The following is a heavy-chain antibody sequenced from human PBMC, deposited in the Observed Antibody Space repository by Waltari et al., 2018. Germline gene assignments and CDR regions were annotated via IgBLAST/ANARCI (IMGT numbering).Heavy chain of an antibody. CDR3: ARDGPYSSSANLFSYYYYYMDV. CDR1: GYSISSGYY. Sequence: QVQLQESGPGLVKPSETLSLTCTVSGYSISSGYYWGWIRQPPGKGLEWIGSIYHSGSTYYTPSLKSRVTISVDTSKNQFSLKLSSVTAADTAVYYCARDGPYSSSANLFSYYYYYMDVWGKGTTVTVSS. J-gene: IGHJ6*03. CDR2: IYHSGST. V-gene: IGHV4-38-2*02. D-gene: IGHD6-13*01.